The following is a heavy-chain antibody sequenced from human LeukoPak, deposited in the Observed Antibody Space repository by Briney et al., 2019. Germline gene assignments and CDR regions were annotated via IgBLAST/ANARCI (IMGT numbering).Heavy chain of an antibody. J-gene: IGHJ4*02. CDR3: ARLTGITMTDY. Sequence: GGSLRLSCAASGFTFSSYSMNWVRQAPGKGLEWVSSISSSSSYIYYADSVKGRFTISRDNAKNSLYPQMNSLRAEDTAVYYCARLTGITMTDYWGQGTLVTVSS. D-gene: IGHD3-22*01. CDR2: ISSSSSYI. V-gene: IGHV3-21*01. CDR1: GFTFSSYS.